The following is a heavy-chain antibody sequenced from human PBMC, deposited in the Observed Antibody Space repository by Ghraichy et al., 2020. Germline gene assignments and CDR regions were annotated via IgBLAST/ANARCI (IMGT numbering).Heavy chain of an antibody. J-gene: IGHJ5*02. CDR3: ARVDWGWQQLANWFDP. V-gene: IGHV4-34*01. CDR1: GGSFSGYY. D-gene: IGHD6-13*01. CDR2: INHSGST. Sequence: SETLSLTCAVYGGSFSGYYWSWIRQPPGKGLEWIGEINHSGSTNYNPSLKSRVTISVDTSKNQFSLKLSSVTAADTAVYYCARVDWGWQQLANWFDPWGQGTLVTVSS.